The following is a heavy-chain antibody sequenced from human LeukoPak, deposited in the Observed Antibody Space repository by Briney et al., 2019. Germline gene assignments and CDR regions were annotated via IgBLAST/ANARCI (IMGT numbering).Heavy chain of an antibody. CDR3: SRHYYDSSGSDDTFDI. J-gene: IGHJ3*02. V-gene: IGHV3-73*01. Sequence: PGGSLRLSCAASGFTFSGSAMHWVRQASGKGLEWVGRIRSQADSYATAYAASVKGRFTISRDDSKNTAYLQLNSLKTEDTAVYYCSRHYYDSSGSDDTFDIWGQGTMVTVSS. D-gene: IGHD3-22*01. CDR2: IRSQADSYAT. CDR1: GFTFSGSA.